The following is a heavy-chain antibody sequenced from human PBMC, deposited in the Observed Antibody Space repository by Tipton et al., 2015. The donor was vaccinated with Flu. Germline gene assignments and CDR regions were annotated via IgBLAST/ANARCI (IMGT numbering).Heavy chain of an antibody. CDR3: ARDVERGYDFWSGYSGVDY. J-gene: IGHJ4*02. V-gene: IGHV3-23*01. Sequence: SLRLSCAASGFTFSSYAMSWVRQAPGKGLEWVSAISGSGGSTYYADSVKGRFTISRDNAKNSLYLQMNSLRAEDTAVYYCARDVERGYDFWSGYSGVDYWGQGTLVTVSS. CDR2: ISGSGGST. D-gene: IGHD3-3*01. CDR1: GFTFSSYA.